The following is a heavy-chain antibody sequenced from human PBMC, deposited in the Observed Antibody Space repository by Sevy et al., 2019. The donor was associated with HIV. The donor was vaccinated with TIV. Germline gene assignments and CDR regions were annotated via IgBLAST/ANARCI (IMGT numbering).Heavy chain of an antibody. CDR2: ISYDGSDK. V-gene: IGHV3-30*18. CDR1: GFNFNNYG. CDR3: ENAVPTILAGTRYYYGMDV. Sequence: GGSLRLSCAASGFNFNNYGMHWVRQAPGKGLEWVAVISYDGSDKYYADSVKGQFTISRDNSKNTLYLQVHTPKTEDTAVYYCENAVPTILAGTRYYYGMDVWGQGTTVTVSS. J-gene: IGHJ6*02. D-gene: IGHD3-3*01.